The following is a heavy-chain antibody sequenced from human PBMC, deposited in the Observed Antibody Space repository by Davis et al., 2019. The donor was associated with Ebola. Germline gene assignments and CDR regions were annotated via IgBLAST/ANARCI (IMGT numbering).Heavy chain of an antibody. CDR2: IYSGGNT. CDR1: GFTVSSYY. CDR3: ARVGANWGPRDMDV. J-gene: IGHJ6*03. D-gene: IGHD7-27*01. V-gene: IGHV3-53*01. Sequence: GESLKISCAASGFTVSSYYMSWVRQAPGKGLEWVSIIYSGGNTFYADSVKGRFTISRDNSKNTLYLQMSSLRAEDTAVYYCARVGANWGPRDMDVWGKGTTVTVSS.